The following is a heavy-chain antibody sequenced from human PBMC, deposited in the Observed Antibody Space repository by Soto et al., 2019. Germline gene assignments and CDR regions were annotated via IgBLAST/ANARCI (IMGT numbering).Heavy chain of an antibody. Sequence: EVQLLESGGGLVQLGGSLRLSCAASGFTFSSYAMSWVRQAPGKGLEWVSAISGSGGSTYYADSVKGRFTISRDNSKNTLYLQMNSLRAEDTAVYYCAKDKDSSGYSLDYWGQGTLVTVSS. D-gene: IGHD3-22*01. V-gene: IGHV3-23*01. CDR1: GFTFSSYA. CDR3: AKDKDSSGYSLDY. J-gene: IGHJ4*02. CDR2: ISGSGGST.